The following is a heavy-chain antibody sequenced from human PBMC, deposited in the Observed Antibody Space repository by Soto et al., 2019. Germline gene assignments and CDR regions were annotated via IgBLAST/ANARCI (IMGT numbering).Heavy chain of an antibody. V-gene: IGHV3-48*02. Sequence: GGSLRLSCAASGFTFSSYAMSWVRQAPGKGLEWLSYISGSSNTIYYADSVKGRFTISRDNAKNSLYLQMNSLRDEDTAVYVCARGFDLQYGMDFWGQGTTVTVAS. CDR3: ARGFDLQYGMDF. CDR2: ISGSSNTI. D-gene: IGHD3-10*01. CDR1: GFTFSSYA. J-gene: IGHJ6*02.